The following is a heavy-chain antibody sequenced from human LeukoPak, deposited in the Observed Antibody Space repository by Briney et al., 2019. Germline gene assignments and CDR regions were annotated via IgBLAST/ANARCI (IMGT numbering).Heavy chain of an antibody. CDR1: GFTFSSYW. D-gene: IGHD4-17*01. CDR2: ISSDGTST. CDR3: ARVHYGDYVDY. Sequence: GSLRLSCAPSGFTFSSYWMHWVRQAPGKGLVWVSRISSDGTSTSYADSVKGRFTISRDNAKNTLYLQMNSLRAEDTAVYYCARVHYGDYVDYWGQGTLVTVSS. J-gene: IGHJ4*02. V-gene: IGHV3-74*01.